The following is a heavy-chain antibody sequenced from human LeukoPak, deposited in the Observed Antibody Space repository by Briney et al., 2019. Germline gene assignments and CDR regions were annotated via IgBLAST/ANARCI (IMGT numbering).Heavy chain of an antibody. Sequence: PGGSLRLSYAASGFTFSDYYMSWIRQAPGKGLEWVSYISSSGSTIYYADSVKGRFTISRDNAKNSLYLQMNSLRAEDTAVYYCARDPSGSYRRDAFDIWGQGTMVTVSS. CDR3: ARDPSGSYRRDAFDI. V-gene: IGHV3-11*01. CDR2: ISSSGSTI. J-gene: IGHJ3*02. D-gene: IGHD1-26*01. CDR1: GFTFSDYY.